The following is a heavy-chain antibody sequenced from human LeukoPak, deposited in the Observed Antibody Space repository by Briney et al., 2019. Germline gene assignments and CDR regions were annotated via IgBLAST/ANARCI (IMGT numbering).Heavy chain of an antibody. Sequence: GGSLRLSCAASGFTFSSYEMNWVRQAPGKGLEWVSYISSSGSTIYYADSVKGRFTISRDNAKNSLYLQMNSLGDEDTAVYYCASRPRFDTRGYYVDYWGQGSLVTVSS. J-gene: IGHJ4*02. D-gene: IGHD3-22*01. CDR1: GFTFSSYE. V-gene: IGHV3-48*03. CDR3: ASRPRFDTRGYYVDY. CDR2: ISSSGSTI.